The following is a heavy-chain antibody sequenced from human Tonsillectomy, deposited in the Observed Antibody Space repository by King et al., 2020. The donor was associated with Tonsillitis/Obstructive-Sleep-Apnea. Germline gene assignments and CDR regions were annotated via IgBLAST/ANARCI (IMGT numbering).Heavy chain of an antibody. J-gene: IGHJ4*02. CDR2: ISGSGGST. Sequence: VQLVESGGGLVQPGGSLRLSCAASGFTFSSYAMSWVRQAPGKGLEWVSAISGSGGSTYYADSVKGRFTISRDNSKNTLYLQMNSLRAEDTAVYYCAKIGYDFWSGYYPLNFDYWGQGPLVTVSS. CDR3: AKIGYDFWSGYYPLNFDY. CDR1: GFTFSSYA. V-gene: IGHV3-23*04. D-gene: IGHD3-3*01.